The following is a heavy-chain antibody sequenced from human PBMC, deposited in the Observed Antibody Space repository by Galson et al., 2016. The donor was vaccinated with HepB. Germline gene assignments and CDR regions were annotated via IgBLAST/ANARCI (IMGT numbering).Heavy chain of an antibody. CDR2: IDPSDSYT. CDR1: GYSFTNYW. V-gene: IGHV5-10-1*01. CDR3: ARQGYCSGGRCYTYYCDY. Sequence: QSGAEVKKPGESLRISCKGSGYSFTNYWISWVRQMPGKGLEWMGRIDPSDSYTNYSPSFQGHVTFSADKPISTAYLQWSSLKASDTAMYYCARQGYCSGGRCYTYYCDYWGQGTPVTVSS. J-gene: IGHJ4*02. D-gene: IGHD2-15*01.